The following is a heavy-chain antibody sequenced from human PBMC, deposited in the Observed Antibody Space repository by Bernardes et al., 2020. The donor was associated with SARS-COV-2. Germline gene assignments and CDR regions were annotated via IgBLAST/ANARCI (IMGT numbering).Heavy chain of an antibody. V-gene: IGHV1-2*02. CDR3: ALPPTNYDRYAMDV. CDR1: GYTFTGNY. Sequence: ASVKVSCKASGYTFTGNYIHWVRLAPGQGLEWLGWINPNSGGTNYEQKFQGRVTMTRDTSISTAYLELSSLRSDDTAVYYCALPPTNYDRYAMDVWGQGTTVTVSS. D-gene: IGHD3-22*01. CDR2: INPNSGGT. J-gene: IGHJ6*02.